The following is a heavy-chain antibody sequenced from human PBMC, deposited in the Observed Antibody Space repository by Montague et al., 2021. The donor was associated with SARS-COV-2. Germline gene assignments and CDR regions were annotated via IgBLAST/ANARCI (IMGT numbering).Heavy chain of an antibody. V-gene: IGHV2-70*01. CDR2: IDWDDDK. CDR1: GFSLSTSGMC. Sequence: PALVKPTQTLTLTCTFSGFSLSTSGMCVSWIRQPPGKALEWLALIDWDDDKYYSTSLKTRLTISKDTSKNQVVLTMTNMDPVDTATYYCARIPAVTTGLNYYYCYGMDVWGQGTTVTVSS. CDR3: ARIPAVTTGLNYYYCYGMDV. J-gene: IGHJ6*02. D-gene: IGHD4-17*01.